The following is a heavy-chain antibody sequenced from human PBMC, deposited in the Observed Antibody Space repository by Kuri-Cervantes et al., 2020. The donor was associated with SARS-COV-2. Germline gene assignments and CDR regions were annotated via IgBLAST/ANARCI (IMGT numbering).Heavy chain of an antibody. J-gene: IGHJ4*01. D-gene: IGHD1-26*01. CDR3: ARDRVFRGNYYFDY. CDR2: ISSDGSDK. V-gene: IGHV3-30*04. Sequence: GGSLRLSCAASGFAFSTYPMHWVRQAPGKGLEWVAAISSDGSDKYNIDSVKGRFTISRDNSKSTLSLQMNSLRPEDTAVYYCARDRVFRGNYYFDYWGPGNLVNGAS. CDR1: GFAFSTYP.